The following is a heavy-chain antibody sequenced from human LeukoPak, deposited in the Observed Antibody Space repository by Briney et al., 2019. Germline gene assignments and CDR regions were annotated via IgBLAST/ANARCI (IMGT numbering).Heavy chain of an antibody. CDR1: GFTFSTYG. V-gene: IGHV3-23*01. Sequence: PGGSLRLSCAASGFTFSTYGMSWVRQAPGKGLEWVSGISGSGGSRFYADSVKGRFTISRDNSKNTLYLQMNGLRAEDTAVYYCAKDSAKKYDDYWGQGTLVTVSS. J-gene: IGHJ4*02. CDR3: AKDSAKKYDDY. D-gene: IGHD2/OR15-2a*01. CDR2: ISGSGGSR.